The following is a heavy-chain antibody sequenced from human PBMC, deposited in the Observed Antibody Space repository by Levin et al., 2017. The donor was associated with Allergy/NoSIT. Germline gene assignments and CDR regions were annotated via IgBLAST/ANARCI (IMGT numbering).Heavy chain of an antibody. CDR3: AKDGGGMSTPHDY. Sequence: GGSLRLSCAASGFTFSTYAMSWVRQAPGKGLEWVSTVSGPGGSTYFADSVKGRFTISRDNSKNTVYMQMNSLRAEDTAVYYCAKDGGGMSTPHDYWGQGTLVTVSS. CDR1: GFTFSTYA. D-gene: IGHD3-16*01. CDR2: VSGPGGST. J-gene: IGHJ4*02. V-gene: IGHV3-23*01.